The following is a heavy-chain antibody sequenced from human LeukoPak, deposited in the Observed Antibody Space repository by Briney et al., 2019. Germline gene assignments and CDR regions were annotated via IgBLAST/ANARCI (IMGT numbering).Heavy chain of an antibody. CDR3: ARLYRGSTSCYTGSGYYFDY. D-gene: IGHD2-2*02. V-gene: IGHV5-51*01. Sequence: GESLKISCKGSGYSFTTYWIGWVRQMPGKGLEWMGIIYPGDSDTRYNTSFQGQVTISADKSISTAYLQWSSLKASDTAMYYCARLYRGSTSCYTGSGYYFDYWGQGTLVTVSS. CDR1: GYSFTTYW. CDR2: IYPGDSDT. J-gene: IGHJ4*02.